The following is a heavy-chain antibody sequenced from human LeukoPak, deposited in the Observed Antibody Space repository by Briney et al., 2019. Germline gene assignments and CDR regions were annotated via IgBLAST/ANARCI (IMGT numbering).Heavy chain of an antibody. J-gene: IGHJ4*02. V-gene: IGHV4-59*12. CDR1: GGSISSYY. Sequence: TSETMSLTCTVSGGSISSYYWSWIRQPPGKGLEWIGYIYYSGSTYYNPSLKSRVTISVDTSKNQFSLKLSSVTAADTAVYYCAREDQYSSSSGDYWGQGTLVTVSS. CDR3: AREDQYSSSSGDY. CDR2: IYYSGST. D-gene: IGHD6-6*01.